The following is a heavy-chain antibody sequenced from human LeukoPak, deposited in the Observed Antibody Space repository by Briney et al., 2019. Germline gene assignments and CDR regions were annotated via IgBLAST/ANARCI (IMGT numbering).Heavy chain of an antibody. CDR1: GFTFSSYS. V-gene: IGHV3-21*01. CDR2: ISSSSSYI. CDR3: ARVMITAMVNDAFDI. J-gene: IGHJ3*02. Sequence: GGSLRLSCAASGFTFSSYSMNWVRQAPGKGLEGVSSISSSSSYIYYADSVKGRFTISRDNAKNLLYLQMNSLRAEDTAVYYCARVMITAMVNDAFDIWGQGTMVTVSS. D-gene: IGHD5-18*01.